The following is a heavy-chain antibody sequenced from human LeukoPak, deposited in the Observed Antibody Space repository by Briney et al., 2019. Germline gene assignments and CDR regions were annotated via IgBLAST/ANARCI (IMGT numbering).Heavy chain of an antibody. CDR3: ARDRGHYLDAFDI. CDR1: GGSISSYY. J-gene: IGHJ3*02. CDR2: IYYSGYT. V-gene: IGHV4-59*01. Sequence: SETLSLTCTVSGGSISSYYWSWIRQPPGKGLEWIGYIYYSGYTNYNPSLKSRVTISVDTSKNQFSLKLSSVTAADMAVYYCARDRGHYLDAFDIWGQGTMVTVSS. D-gene: IGHD3-10*01.